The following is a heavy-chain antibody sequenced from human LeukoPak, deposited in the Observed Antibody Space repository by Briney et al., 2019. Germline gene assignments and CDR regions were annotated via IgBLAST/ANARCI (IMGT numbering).Heavy chain of an antibody. D-gene: IGHD4-11*01. V-gene: IGHV4-39*07. Sequence: SETLSLTCTVSGGSISSSSYSWSWIRQPPGKGLEWIGEINHSGSTNYNPSLKSRVTISVDTSKNQFSLKLSSVTAADTAVYYCATHPSPHDYSNYVAGWFDPWGQGTLVTVSS. J-gene: IGHJ5*02. CDR2: INHSGST. CDR3: ATHPSPHDYSNYVAGWFDP. CDR1: GGSISSSSYS.